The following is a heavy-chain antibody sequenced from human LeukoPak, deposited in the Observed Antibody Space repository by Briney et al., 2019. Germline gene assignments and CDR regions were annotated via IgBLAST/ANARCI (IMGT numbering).Heavy chain of an antibody. J-gene: IGHJ1*01. D-gene: IGHD3-9*01. CDR1: GFIVSQNY. V-gene: IGHV3-7*01. CDR3: ARAGGKLRYFDWLSLAEAEYFQH. CDR2: IKQDGSEK. Sequence: GGSLRLSCAASGFIVSQNYTSWVRQAPGKGLEWVANIKQDGSEKYYVDSVKGRFTISRDNAKNSLYLQMNSLRAEDTAVYYCARAGGKLRYFDWLSLAEAEYFQHWGQGTLVTVSS.